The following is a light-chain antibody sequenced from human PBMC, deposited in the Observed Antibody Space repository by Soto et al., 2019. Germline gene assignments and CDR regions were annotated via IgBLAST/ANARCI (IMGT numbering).Light chain of an antibody. V-gene: IGKV3-11*01. CDR2: DAS. Sequence: EIVLTQSPATLSLSPGERATLSCRASQRVSSYLAWYQQKPGQAPRLLIYDASNRATGIPARFSGSGSGTDLTLTISRLEPEDFAVYYCQQRSNWPRTFGQGTKLEIK. CDR3: QQRSNWPRT. CDR1: QRVSSY. J-gene: IGKJ2*01.